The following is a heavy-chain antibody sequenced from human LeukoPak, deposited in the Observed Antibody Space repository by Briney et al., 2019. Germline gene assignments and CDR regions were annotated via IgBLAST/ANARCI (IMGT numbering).Heavy chain of an antibody. CDR2: TYYRSKWYN. Sequence: SQALSLTCAISGDSVSSNSVAWNWIRQSPSRGLEWLGRTYYRSKWYNDYAVSVQSRITINPDTSKNQFSLQLNSVTPEDTAVYYCARGFKYGFDHWGQGALVTVSS. CDR1: GDSVSSNSVA. CDR3: ARGFKYGFDH. J-gene: IGHJ4*02. V-gene: IGHV6-1*01. D-gene: IGHD2-8*01.